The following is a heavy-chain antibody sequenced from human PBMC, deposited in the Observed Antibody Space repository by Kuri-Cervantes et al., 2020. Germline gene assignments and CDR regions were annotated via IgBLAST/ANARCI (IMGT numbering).Heavy chain of an antibody. CDR2: ISSSGSTI. V-gene: IGHV3-11*01. J-gene: IGHJ4*02. CDR3: ARDGPHYGDYEVL. D-gene: IGHD4-17*01. Sequence: GESLKISCAASGFTFSDYYMSWIRQAPGKGLEWVSYISSSGSTIYYADSVKGRFTISRDNAKNSLYLQMNSLRAEDTAVYYCARDGPHYGDYEVLWGQETLVTVSS. CDR1: GFTFSDYY.